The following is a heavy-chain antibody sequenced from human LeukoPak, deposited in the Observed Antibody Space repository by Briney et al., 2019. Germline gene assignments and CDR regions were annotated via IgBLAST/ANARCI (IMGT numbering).Heavy chain of an antibody. CDR1: GGSLTSFY. CDR3: ARARLVVVPAAIYYYFDY. D-gene: IGHD2-2*02. CDR2: VHYSGST. Sequence: SETLSLTCTVSGGSLTSFYWSWIRQPPGKRPEWIGYVHYSGSTNYNPSLKSRVTISVDTSKNQFSLKLSSVTAADTAVYYCARARLVVVPAAIYYYFDYWGQGTLVTVSS. J-gene: IGHJ4*02. V-gene: IGHV4-59*01.